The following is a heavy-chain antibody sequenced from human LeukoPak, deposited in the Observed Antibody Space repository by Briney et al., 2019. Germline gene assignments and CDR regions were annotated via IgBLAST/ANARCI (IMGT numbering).Heavy chain of an antibody. D-gene: IGHD2-15*01. V-gene: IGHV5-51*01. J-gene: IGHJ3*02. Sequence: GESLKISCKGSGYSFTSYWIGWVRQMPGKGLEWMGITYPGDSDTRYSPSFQGQVTISADKSISTAYLQWSSLKASDTAMYYCARLPPVVVAATSDAFDIWGQGTMVTVSS. CDR1: GYSFTSYW. CDR3: ARLPPVVVAATSDAFDI. CDR2: TYPGDSDT.